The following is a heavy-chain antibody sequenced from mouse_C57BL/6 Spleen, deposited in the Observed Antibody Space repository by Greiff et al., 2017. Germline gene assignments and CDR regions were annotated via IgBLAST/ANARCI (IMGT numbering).Heavy chain of an antibody. D-gene: IGHD2-4*01. V-gene: IGHV14-2*01. CDR2: IDPEDGET. CDR1: GFNIKDYY. CDR3: ARRSYDYHYFDY. J-gene: IGHJ2*01. Sequence: EVQLQQSGAELVKPGASVKLSCTASGFNIKDYYMHWVKQRTEQGLEWIGRIDPEDGETKYAPKFPGKATITADTSSNTAYLQLSSLTSEDTAVYYCARRSYDYHYFDYWGQGTTLTVSS.